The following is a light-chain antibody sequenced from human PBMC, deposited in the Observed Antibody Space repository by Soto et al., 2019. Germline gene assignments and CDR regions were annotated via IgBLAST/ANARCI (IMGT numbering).Light chain of an antibody. V-gene: IGKV1-39*01. CDR3: QQSYSTPPKWT. CDR2: AAS. Sequence: QMTQSTVSLSASVGEKIIITCRASQSIGSWLAWYQQKPGKAPKLLIYAASSLQSGVPSRFSGSGSGTDFTLTISSLQPEDFATYYCQQSYSTPPKWTFAQGTKVDI. J-gene: IGKJ1*01. CDR1: QSIGSW.